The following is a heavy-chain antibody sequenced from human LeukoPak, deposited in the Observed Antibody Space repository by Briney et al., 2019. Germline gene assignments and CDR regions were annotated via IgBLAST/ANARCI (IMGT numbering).Heavy chain of an antibody. Sequence: PSETLSLTCTVSGGSISSGSYYWCWIRQPAGKGLEWIGRIYTSGSTNYNPSLKSRVTISVDTSKNQFSLKLSSVTAADTAVYYCASIPITMVRGVIIIYYGMDVWGQGTTVTVSS. D-gene: IGHD3-10*01. J-gene: IGHJ6*02. V-gene: IGHV4-61*02. CDR1: GGSISSGSYY. CDR2: IYTSGST. CDR3: ASIPITMVRGVIIIYYGMDV.